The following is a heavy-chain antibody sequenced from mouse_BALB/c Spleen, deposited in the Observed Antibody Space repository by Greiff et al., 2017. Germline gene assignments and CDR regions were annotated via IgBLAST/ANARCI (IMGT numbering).Heavy chain of an antibody. Sequence: EVQLQQSGTVLARPGASVKMSCKASGYSFTRYWMHWVQQRPGQGLEWIGAIYPGNSDTSYNQKFTGKAKLTAVTSASTAYMELSSLTNEDSAVYYCTRDGYYGSSPWFDDWGEGTLVTVSA. CDR2: IYPGNSDT. V-gene: IGHV1-5*01. CDR1: GYSFTRYW. CDR3: TRDGYYGSSPWFDD. J-gene: IGHJ3*01. D-gene: IGHD1-1*01.